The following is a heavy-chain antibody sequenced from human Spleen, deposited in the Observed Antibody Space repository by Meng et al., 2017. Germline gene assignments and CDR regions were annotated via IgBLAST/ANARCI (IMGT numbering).Heavy chain of an antibody. CDR3: ASPYYDILTGYTEGYAFDI. D-gene: IGHD3-9*01. CDR2: IYPGDSDT. CDR1: GYSFTSYW. Sequence: GESLKISCKGSGYSFTSYWIGWVRQMPGKGLEWMGIIYPGDSDTRYSPSFQGQVTISADKSISTAYLQWSSLKASDTAMYYCASPYYDILTGYTEGYAFDIWGQGTTVTVSS. V-gene: IGHV5-51*01. J-gene: IGHJ3*02.